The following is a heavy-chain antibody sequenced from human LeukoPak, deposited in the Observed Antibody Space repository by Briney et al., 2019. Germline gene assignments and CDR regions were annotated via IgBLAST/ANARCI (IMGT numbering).Heavy chain of an antibody. V-gene: IGHV3-21*01. J-gene: IGHJ4*02. Sequence: GGSPRLSCAASGFTFSSYSMNWVRPAPGKGLEWVSSISSSSSYIYYADSVKGRFTISRDNAKNSLYLQMNSLRAEDTAVYYCARDVYYGSGSPRLDYWGQGTLVTVSS. CDR3: ARDVYYGSGSPRLDY. CDR1: GFTFSSYS. CDR2: ISSSSSYI. D-gene: IGHD3-10*01.